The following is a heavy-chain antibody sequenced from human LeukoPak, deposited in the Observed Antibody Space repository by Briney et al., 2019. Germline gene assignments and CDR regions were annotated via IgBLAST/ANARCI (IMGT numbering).Heavy chain of an antibody. CDR2: ISYSGST. J-gene: IGHJ2*01. CDR3: ARLGSNNGRYWHFDV. V-gene: IGHV4-59*08. Sequence: PSETLSLTCTASGASISSDYWSWIRQPPGKGLKLIGFISYSGSTTYNPSLKSRVTISVDTSRSQFSLKLTSVTAADTAVYYCARLGSNNGRYWHFDVWGRGTLVTVSS. CDR1: GASISSDY. D-gene: IGHD2-8*01.